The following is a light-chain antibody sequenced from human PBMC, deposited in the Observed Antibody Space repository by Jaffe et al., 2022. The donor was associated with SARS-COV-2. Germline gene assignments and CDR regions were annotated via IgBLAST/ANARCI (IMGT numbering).Light chain of an antibody. CDR2: RNN. J-gene: IGLJ2*01. Sequence: QSVLTQPPSASGTPGQRVTISCSGSSSNLGSNYVYWYQHLPGTAPKLLIYRNNQRPSGVPDRFSGSKSGTSASLAISGLRSEDEADYYCAAWEDSLSGPVFGGGTKLTVL. CDR1: SSNLGSNY. V-gene: IGLV1-47*01. CDR3: AAWEDSLSGPV.